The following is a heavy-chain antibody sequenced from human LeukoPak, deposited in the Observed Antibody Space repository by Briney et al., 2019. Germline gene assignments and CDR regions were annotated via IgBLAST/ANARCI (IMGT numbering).Heavy chain of an antibody. Sequence: SETLSLTCTVSGGSISSYYWSWIRQPPGKGLEWIGYIYYSGSTNYNPSLKSRVTISVDTSKNQFSLKLSSVTAADTAVYYCAGGYYYDSSGYYSPAFDIWGQGTMVTVSS. CDR2: IYYSGST. J-gene: IGHJ3*02. D-gene: IGHD3-22*01. V-gene: IGHV4-59*12. CDR1: GGSISSYY. CDR3: AGGYYYDSSGYYSPAFDI.